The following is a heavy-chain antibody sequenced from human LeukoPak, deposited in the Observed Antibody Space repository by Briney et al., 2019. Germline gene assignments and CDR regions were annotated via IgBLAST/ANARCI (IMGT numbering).Heavy chain of an antibody. D-gene: IGHD6-19*01. J-gene: IGHJ5*02. CDR3: ARDIAVAGTGNWFDP. V-gene: IGHV4-30-4*08. Sequence: SLTLSLTCTVSGGSISSGDYYWSWIRQPPGKGLEWIGYIYYSGSTYYNPSLKSRVTISVDTSKNQFSLKLSSVTAADTAVYYCARDIAVAGTGNWFDPWGQGTLVTVSS. CDR2: IYYSGST. CDR1: GGSISSGDYY.